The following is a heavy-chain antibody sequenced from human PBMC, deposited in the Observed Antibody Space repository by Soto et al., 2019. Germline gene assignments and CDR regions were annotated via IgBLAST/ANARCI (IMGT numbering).Heavy chain of an antibody. D-gene: IGHD3-22*01. J-gene: IGHJ3*02. Sequence: QVQLVESGGGVVQPGRSLRLSCAASGFTFSSYAMHWVRQAPGKGLEWVAVILNDGSKKYYADSVKGRFTISRDNSKNTLYLQMNSLRAEDTAVYSCAREGGYEGGDAFDIWGQGTMVTVSS. V-gene: IGHV3-30-3*01. CDR3: AREGGYEGGDAFDI. CDR1: GFTFSSYA. CDR2: ILNDGSKK.